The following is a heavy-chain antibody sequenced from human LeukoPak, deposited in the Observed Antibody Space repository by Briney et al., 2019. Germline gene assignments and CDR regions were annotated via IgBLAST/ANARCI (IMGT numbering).Heavy chain of an antibody. CDR2: IKEDGSKT. J-gene: IGHJ4*02. Sequence: QSGGSLRLSCAASGFTFSGYWVNWVRQAPGKGLEWVANIKEDGSKTYYADSLKGRFTISRDNAENSLYLQMHSLRAEDTAVYYCVRDGSGSVEFDYWGQGTLVTVSS. CDR1: GFTFSGYW. D-gene: IGHD3-10*01. CDR3: VRDGSGSVEFDY. V-gene: IGHV3-7*01.